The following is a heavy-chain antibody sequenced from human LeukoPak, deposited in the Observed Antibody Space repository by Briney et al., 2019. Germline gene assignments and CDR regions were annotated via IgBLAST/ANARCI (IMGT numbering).Heavy chain of an antibody. J-gene: IGHJ4*02. CDR1: GFTFSDYY. Sequence: GGSLRLSCAASGFTFSDYYMSWIRQAPGKGLEWVSYISSSGSTIYYADSVKGRFTISRDNSKDTLYLQMNSLRAEGTAVYYCAKRDSSGSYPYYFDYWGQGTLVTVSS. D-gene: IGHD3-22*01. CDR2: ISSSGSTI. CDR3: AKRDSSGSYPYYFDY. V-gene: IGHV3-11*01.